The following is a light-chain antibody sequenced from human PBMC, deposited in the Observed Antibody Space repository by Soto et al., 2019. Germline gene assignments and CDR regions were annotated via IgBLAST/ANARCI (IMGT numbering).Light chain of an antibody. V-gene: IGKV3-20*01. CDR2: SAS. CDR1: QSVASSY. CDR3: HHFGSLPET. J-gene: IGKJ1*01. Sequence: EVVLTQSPGTLSLSPGERVTLSCRASQSVASSYLAWYQQKPGRAPRLLFYSASSRATGIPDRFSGSGSGTDFTLTISRLEPEDFAVYYCHHFGSLPETFGQGTKVGIK.